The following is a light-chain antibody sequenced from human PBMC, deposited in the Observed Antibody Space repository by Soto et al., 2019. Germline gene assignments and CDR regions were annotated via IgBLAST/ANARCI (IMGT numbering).Light chain of an antibody. CDR3: SSYTSSSTNVV. CDR1: SSDVGGYNY. V-gene: IGLV2-14*01. CDR2: DVS. J-gene: IGLJ2*01. Sequence: LTQPASVSGSPGQSITISCTGTSSDVGGYNYVSWYQQHPGKAPKLMIYDVSNRPSGVSNRFSGSKSGNTASLTISGLQAEDEADYYCSSYTSSSTNVVFGGGTKLTVL.